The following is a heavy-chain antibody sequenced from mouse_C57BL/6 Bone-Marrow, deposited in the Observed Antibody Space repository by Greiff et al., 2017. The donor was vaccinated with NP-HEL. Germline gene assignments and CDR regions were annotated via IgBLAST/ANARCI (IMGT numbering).Heavy chain of an antibody. CDR2: INPSSGYT. Sequence: VQLQESGAELARPGASVKMSCKASGYTFTSYTMHWVKQRPGQGLEWIGYINPSSGYTKYNQKFKDKATLTADKSSSTAYMQLSSLTSEDSAVYYCALPYYSNYEVNFDYWGQGTTLTVSS. J-gene: IGHJ2*01. D-gene: IGHD2-5*01. CDR1: GYTFTSYT. CDR3: ALPYYSNYEVNFDY. V-gene: IGHV1-4*01.